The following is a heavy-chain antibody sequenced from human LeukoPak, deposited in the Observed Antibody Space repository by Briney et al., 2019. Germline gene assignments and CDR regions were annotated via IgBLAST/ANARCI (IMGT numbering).Heavy chain of an antibody. Sequence: SETLSLTCAVSGGPISSGGYSWSWIRQPPGKGLEWIGYIYHSGSTYYNPSLKSRVTISVDRSKNQFSLKLSSVTAADTAVYYCARDQNKRGYSYGYAFDIWGQGTMVTVSS. CDR2: IYHSGST. D-gene: IGHD5-18*01. J-gene: IGHJ3*02. CDR3: ARDQNKRGYSYGYAFDI. CDR1: GGPISSGGYS. V-gene: IGHV4-30-2*01.